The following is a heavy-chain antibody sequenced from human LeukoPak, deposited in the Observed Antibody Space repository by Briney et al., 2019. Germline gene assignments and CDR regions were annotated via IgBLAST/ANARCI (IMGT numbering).Heavy chain of an antibody. CDR3: ARGGYRWLQHFDY. J-gene: IGHJ4*02. D-gene: IGHD5-24*01. V-gene: IGHV4-61*08. Sequence: NTSETLSLTCAVSGGSISSGGYSWSWIRQPPGKGLEWIGYIYYSGSTNYNPSLKSRVTISVDTSKNQFSLKLSSVTAADTAVYYCARGGYRWLQHFDYWGQGTLVTVSS. CDR1: GGSISSGGYS. CDR2: IYYSGST.